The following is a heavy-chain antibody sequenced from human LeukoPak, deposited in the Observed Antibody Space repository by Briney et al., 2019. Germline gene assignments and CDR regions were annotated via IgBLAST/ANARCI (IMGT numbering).Heavy chain of an antibody. Sequence: PGGSLRLSCAASGFTFSSYAMSWVRQAPGKGLERVSAISGSGGSTYYADSVKGRFTISRDNSKNTLYLQMNSLRAEDTAVYYCAKDLGDIVLMVYATSYDYWGQGTLVTVSS. V-gene: IGHV3-23*01. CDR2: ISGSGGST. D-gene: IGHD2-8*01. J-gene: IGHJ4*02. CDR1: GFTFSSYA. CDR3: AKDLGDIVLMVYATSYDY.